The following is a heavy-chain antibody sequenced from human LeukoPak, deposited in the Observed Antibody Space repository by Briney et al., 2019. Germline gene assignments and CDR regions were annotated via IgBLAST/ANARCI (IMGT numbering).Heavy chain of an antibody. V-gene: IGHV3-21*01. CDR2: ISGTSDYI. Sequence: PGGSLRLSCAASGFNLIGYMNWVRQAPGKGLEWVSFISGTSDYIYYADSVKGRFTISRDNAADSLYLQINSLRAEDTAVYYCARDGCTSISCYTPWFDTWGQGTLVTVSS. J-gene: IGHJ5*02. CDR1: GFNLIGY. D-gene: IGHD2-2*02. CDR3: ARDGCTSISCYTPWFDT.